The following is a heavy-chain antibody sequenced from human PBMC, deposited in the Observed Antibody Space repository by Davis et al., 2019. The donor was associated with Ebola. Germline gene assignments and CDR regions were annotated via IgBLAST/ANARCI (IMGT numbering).Heavy chain of an antibody. CDR1: GYILNTYY. D-gene: IGHD1-26*01. J-gene: IGHJ1*01. CDR2: INTRSGAT. V-gene: IGHV1-46*02. Sequence: ASVKVSCKASGYILNTYYNHWVRQAPGQGLEWMGIINTRSGATEFAQKFKGRVTINRDTSTSTVYMDLSSLGSEDTALYYCARGGLTATYTWGYFQYWGQGTQVIVSS. CDR3: ARGGLTATYTWGYFQY.